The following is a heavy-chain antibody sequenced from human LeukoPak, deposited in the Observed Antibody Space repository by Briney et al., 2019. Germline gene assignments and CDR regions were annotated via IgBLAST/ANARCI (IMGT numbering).Heavy chain of an antibody. Sequence: GGSLRLSCAASGFIFSSYWMNWARQAPGKGLEWVASINHNGNVNYYVDSVKGRFTISRDNAKNSLYLQMSNLRAEDTAVYFCARGGGLDVWGQGATVTVSS. CDR1: GFIFSSYW. J-gene: IGHJ6*02. D-gene: IGHD3-16*01. CDR3: ARGGGLDV. CDR2: INHNGNVN. V-gene: IGHV3-7*03.